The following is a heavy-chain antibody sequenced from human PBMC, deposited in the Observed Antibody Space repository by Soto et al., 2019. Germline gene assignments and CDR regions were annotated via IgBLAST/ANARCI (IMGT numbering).Heavy chain of an antibody. J-gene: IGHJ5*02. Sequence: PSETLSLTCTVSGGSISSYYWSWIRQPAGKGLEWIGRIYTSGSTNYNPSLKSRVTMSVDTSKSQFSLKLSSVTAADTAVYYCARDLGQQLVLDWFDPWGQGTLVTVSS. CDR3: ARDLGQQLVLDWFDP. V-gene: IGHV4-4*07. CDR1: GGSISSYY. CDR2: IYTSGST. D-gene: IGHD6-13*01.